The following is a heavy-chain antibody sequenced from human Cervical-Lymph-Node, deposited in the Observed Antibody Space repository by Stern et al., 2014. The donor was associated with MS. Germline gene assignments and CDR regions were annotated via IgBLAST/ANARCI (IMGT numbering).Heavy chain of an antibody. D-gene: IGHD4-17*01. J-gene: IGHJ1*01. CDR3: ANPLPYAN. Sequence: VQLVQSGAEVKKPGASVKVSCKASGDTFASYPIHWLRQAPGQGPVWMGIVNPTDGRTTSATTFQGRVTMTRDTSTRTVYMELSSLKAEDTAMYFCANPLPYANWGQGTRVTVSS. V-gene: IGHV1-46*03. CDR2: VNPTDGRT. CDR1: GDTFASYP.